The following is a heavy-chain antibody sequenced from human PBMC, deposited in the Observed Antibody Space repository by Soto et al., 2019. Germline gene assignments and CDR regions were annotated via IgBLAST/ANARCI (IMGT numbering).Heavy chain of an antibody. CDR1: GFTFSSYA. V-gene: IGHV3-33*06. J-gene: IGHJ4*02. Sequence: PGGSLRLSCAASGFTFSSYAIHWVRQAPGKGLEWVAVIWYDGGNKFYADSVKGRFTIARDNSKNTLSLQMNSLRADDTAIYYCAKDRHSSSSGYFDNWGQGTLVTVSS. CDR2: IWYDGGNK. CDR3: AKDRHSSSSGYFDN. D-gene: IGHD6-6*01.